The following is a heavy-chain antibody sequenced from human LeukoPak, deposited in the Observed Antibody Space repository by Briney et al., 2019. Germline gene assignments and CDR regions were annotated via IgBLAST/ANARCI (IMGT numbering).Heavy chain of an antibody. V-gene: IGHV4-59*08. CDR2: IYYSGST. J-gene: IGHJ5*02. Sequence: SETLSLTCTVSGGSISSYYWSWIRQPPGKGLEWIGYIYYSGSTNYNPSLKRRVTISVDTSKNQFSLKLSSVTAADTAVYYCARHGSYYYDSSGYASGNWFDPWGQGTLVTVSS. D-gene: IGHD3-22*01. CDR1: GGSISSYY. CDR3: ARHGSYYYDSSGYASGNWFDP.